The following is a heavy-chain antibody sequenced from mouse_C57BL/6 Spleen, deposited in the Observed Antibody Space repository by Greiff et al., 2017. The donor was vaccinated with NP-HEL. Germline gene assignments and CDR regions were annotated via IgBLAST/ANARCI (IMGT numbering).Heavy chain of an antibody. CDR2: IDPETGGT. D-gene: IGHD1-1*01. J-gene: IGHJ1*03. Sequence: QVQLQQSGAELVRPGASVTLSCKASGYTFTDYEMHWVKQTPVHGLEWIGAIDPETGGTAYNQKFKGKALLTADKSSSTAYMELRSLTSEDSGVYYCTRSADYYGSSHWYFDVWGTGTTVTVSS. CDR1: GYTFTDYE. CDR3: TRSADYYGSSHWYFDV. V-gene: IGHV1-15*01.